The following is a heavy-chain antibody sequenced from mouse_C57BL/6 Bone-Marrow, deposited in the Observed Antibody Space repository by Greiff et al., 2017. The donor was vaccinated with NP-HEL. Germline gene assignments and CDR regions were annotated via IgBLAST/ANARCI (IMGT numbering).Heavy chain of an antibody. Sequence: DVKLVESGGGLVQPGGSLSLSCAASGFTFTDYYMSWVRQPPGKALEWLGCIRNKANGYTTEYSASVKGRFTISRVNSQSILYLQMNALRAEDSATYYCARLRYFDVWGTGTTVTVSS. J-gene: IGHJ1*03. V-gene: IGHV7-3*01. CDR2: IRNKANGYTT. CDR3: ARLRYFDV. CDR1: GFTFTDYY.